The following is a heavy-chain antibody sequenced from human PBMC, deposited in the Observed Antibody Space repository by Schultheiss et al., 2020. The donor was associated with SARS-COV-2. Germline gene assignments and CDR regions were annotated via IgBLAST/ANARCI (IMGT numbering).Heavy chain of an antibody. Sequence: SETLSLTCAVYGGSFSGYYWSWIRQPPGKGLEWIGEINHSGSTNYNPSLKSRVTMSVDTSKNQFSLKLSSVTAADTAVYYCARGHIGYSSSWYYFDYWGQGTLVTVSS. CDR2: INHSGST. CDR1: GGSFSGYY. V-gene: IGHV4-34*01. D-gene: IGHD6-13*01. J-gene: IGHJ4*02. CDR3: ARGHIGYSSSWYYFDY.